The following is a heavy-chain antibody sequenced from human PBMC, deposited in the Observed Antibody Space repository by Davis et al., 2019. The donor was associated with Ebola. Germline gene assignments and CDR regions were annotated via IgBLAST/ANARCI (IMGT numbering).Heavy chain of an antibody. CDR3: TSAYGDYDY. V-gene: IGHV3-23*01. Sequence: GGSLRLSCAASGFTFSSYAMSWVRQAPGKGLEWVSAISGSGGSTYYADSVKGRFTISRDDSKNTAYLQMNSLKTEDTAVYYCTSAYGDYDYWGQGTLVTVSS. J-gene: IGHJ4*02. CDR2: ISGSGGST. D-gene: IGHD4-17*01. CDR1: GFTFSSYA.